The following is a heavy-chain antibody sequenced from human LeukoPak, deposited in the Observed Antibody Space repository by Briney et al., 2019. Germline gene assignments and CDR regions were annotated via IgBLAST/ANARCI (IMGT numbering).Heavy chain of an antibody. CDR3: ATTAATAGGPY. J-gene: IGHJ4*02. D-gene: IGHD6-13*01. CDR1: GFTFTDFW. CDR2: IKEDSRAT. Sequence: GGSLRLSCAASGFTFTDFWMTWVRQAPGKGLEWVANIKEDSRATFYGAFVKGRFTISRDNSKSSLYLQMNSLRVEDTAVYYCATTAATAGGPYWGQGTLVTVSS. V-gene: IGHV3-7*01.